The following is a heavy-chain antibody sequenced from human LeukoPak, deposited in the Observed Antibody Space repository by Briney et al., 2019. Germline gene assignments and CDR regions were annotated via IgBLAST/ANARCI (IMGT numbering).Heavy chain of an antibody. CDR1: GGSISSSAYY. D-gene: IGHD3-10*01. Sequence: SETLSLTCTVSGGSISSSAYYWGWIRQPPGKGLEWIGSISYRGNSYYNASLRSRVNISVDTARNQFSLKLSSVTAADTAVYYCARRTTMVRGEYFDFWGQGTLVTVSS. V-gene: IGHV4-39*01. CDR2: ISYRGNS. J-gene: IGHJ4*02. CDR3: ARRTTMVRGEYFDF.